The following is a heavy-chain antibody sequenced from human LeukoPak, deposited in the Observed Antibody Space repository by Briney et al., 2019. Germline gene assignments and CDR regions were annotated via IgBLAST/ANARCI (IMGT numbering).Heavy chain of an antibody. CDR3: ARGGDYNTSPFDS. CDR2: ISYDATNK. D-gene: IGHD1-14*01. CDR1: GFSFSSYA. V-gene: IGHV3-30*03. J-gene: IGHJ4*02. Sequence: PGRSLRLSCAASGFSFSSYAMHWVRQAPGKGLEWVTIISYDATNKYYADSVKGRFTISRDNSKNTLYLQMNSLRTEDTAVYYCARGGDYNTSPFDSWGQGTLVTVSS.